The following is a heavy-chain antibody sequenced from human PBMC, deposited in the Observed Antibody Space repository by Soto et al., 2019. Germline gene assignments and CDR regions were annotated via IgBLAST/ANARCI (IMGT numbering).Heavy chain of an antibody. CDR1: GGSISSGGYY. J-gene: IGHJ5*02. V-gene: IGHV4-31*03. D-gene: IGHD3-10*01. CDR3: CARSVDP. CDR2: IFYSGTT. Sequence: QVQLQESGPGLVKPSQTLSLTCTVSGGSISSGGYYWSWIRQHPGKGLEWIGYIFYSGTTYYNPSLKSRXXXXXXXXXXXXXXXXXXXXXXDTAVYYCARSVDPWGQGTLVTVSS.